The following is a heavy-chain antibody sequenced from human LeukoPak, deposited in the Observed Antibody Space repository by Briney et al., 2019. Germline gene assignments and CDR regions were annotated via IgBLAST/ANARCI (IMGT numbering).Heavy chain of an antibody. J-gene: IGHJ5*02. CDR2: INHSGST. CDR3: ALKPLYSSSWSWFDP. CDR1: GGSFSGYY. Sequence: SETLSLTCAVYGGSFSGYYWSWIRQPAGKGLEWIGEINHSGSTNYNPSLKSRVTISVDTSKNQFSLKLSSVTAADTAVYYCALKPLYSSSWSWFDPWGQGTLATVSS. D-gene: IGHD6-13*01. V-gene: IGHV4-34*01.